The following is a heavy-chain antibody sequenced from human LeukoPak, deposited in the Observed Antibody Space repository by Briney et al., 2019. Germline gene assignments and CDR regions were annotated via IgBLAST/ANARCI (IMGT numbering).Heavy chain of an antibody. J-gene: IGHJ3*02. Sequence: PSETLSLTCAVYGGSFSGYYWSWIRQPPGKGLEWIGEINHSGSTNYNPSLKSRVTISVDTSKNQFSLKLSSVTAADTAVYYCARRHYGPRVRAFDIWGQGTMVTVSS. V-gene: IGHV4-34*01. CDR1: GGSFSGYY. D-gene: IGHD3-10*01. CDR2: INHSGST. CDR3: ARRHYGPRVRAFDI.